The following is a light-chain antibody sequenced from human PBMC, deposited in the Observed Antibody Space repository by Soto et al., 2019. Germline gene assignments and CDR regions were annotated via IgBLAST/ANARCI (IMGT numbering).Light chain of an antibody. Sequence: ETVLTQSPGTLSLSPGERATLSCRASQSVSNSYLAWYQQKPGQAPRLLIYGASSRATGIPDRFSGSGSGTDFTLTISRLEPEDFAVYYCQQYGGSSQTFGQGTRWISN. CDR1: QSVSNSY. V-gene: IGKV3-20*01. J-gene: IGKJ1*01. CDR2: GAS. CDR3: QQYGGSSQT.